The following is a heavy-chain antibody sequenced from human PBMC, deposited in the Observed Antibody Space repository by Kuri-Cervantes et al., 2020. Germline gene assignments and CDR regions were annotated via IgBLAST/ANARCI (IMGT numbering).Heavy chain of an antibody. V-gene: IGHV5-51*01. CDR3: ARLAVPAAMGGWFDP. J-gene: IGHJ5*02. Sequence: GESLKISCQGSGYDFTSYWIGWVRQMPGRGLEWMGVIHPGDSDTRYRSSFQGQVTISADKSIGTAYLQWNSLKASDTAIYYCARLAVPAAMGGWFDPWGQGTLVTVSS. D-gene: IGHD2-2*01. CDR1: GYDFTSYW. CDR2: IHPGDSDT.